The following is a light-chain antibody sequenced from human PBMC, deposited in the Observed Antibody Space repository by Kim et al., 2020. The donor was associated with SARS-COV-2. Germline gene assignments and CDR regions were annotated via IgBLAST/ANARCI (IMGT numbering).Light chain of an antibody. CDR3: QQYNSYSVT. Sequence: CASVGDRVTITCRASQSISSWLAWYQQKPGKAPKLLIYDASSLESGVPSRFSGSGSGTEFTLTISSLQPDDFATYYCQQYNSYSVTFGQGTKLEIK. J-gene: IGKJ2*01. CDR1: QSISSW. V-gene: IGKV1-5*01. CDR2: DAS.